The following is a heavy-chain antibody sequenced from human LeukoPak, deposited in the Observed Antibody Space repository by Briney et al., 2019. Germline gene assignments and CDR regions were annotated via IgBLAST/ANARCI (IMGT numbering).Heavy chain of an antibody. D-gene: IGHD3-22*01. CDR1: GFPFDDYG. Sequence: GGSLRLSCVASGFPFDDYGMFWVRQSPGKGLEWVSSISWNSGIIDYADSVKGRFTISRDNAKNSLYLQMNSLRAEDMAVYYCARAVLGNYYDSSGYAYWGQGTLVTVSS. CDR3: ARAVLGNYYDSSGYAY. V-gene: IGHV3-9*03. CDR2: ISWNSGII. J-gene: IGHJ4*02.